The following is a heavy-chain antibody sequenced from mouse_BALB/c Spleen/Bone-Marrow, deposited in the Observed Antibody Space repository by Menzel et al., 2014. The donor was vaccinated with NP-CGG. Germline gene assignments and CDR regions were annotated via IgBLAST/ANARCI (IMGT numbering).Heavy chain of an antibody. CDR2: INNNGGST. Sequence: EVNLVESGGGLVQPGGSLKLSCVASGFTFSSYGMSWVRQTPDKRLELVATINNNGGSTYYPDSVKGQFTISRDNAKNTLYLQMSSLKSEDTAMYYCARVYGWYFDVWAAGTTVPVSS. V-gene: IGHV5-6-3*01. D-gene: IGHD1-1*01. CDR1: GFTFSSYG. J-gene: IGHJ1*01. CDR3: ARVYGWYFDV.